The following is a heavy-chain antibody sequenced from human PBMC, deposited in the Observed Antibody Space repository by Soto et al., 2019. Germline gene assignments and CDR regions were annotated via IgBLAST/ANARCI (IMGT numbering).Heavy chain of an antibody. CDR3: ARDKSPYSSGWHNRHFDY. Sequence: QVQLVESGGGVVQPGRSLRLSCAASGFTFSSYAMHWVRQAPGKGLEWVAVISYDGSNKYYADSVKGRFTISRDNSKNTLYLQKNSPRAEDTAVYYCARDKSPYSSGWHNRHFDYWGQGTLVTVSS. CDR1: GFTFSSYA. J-gene: IGHJ4*02. CDR2: ISYDGSNK. V-gene: IGHV3-30-3*01. D-gene: IGHD6-19*01.